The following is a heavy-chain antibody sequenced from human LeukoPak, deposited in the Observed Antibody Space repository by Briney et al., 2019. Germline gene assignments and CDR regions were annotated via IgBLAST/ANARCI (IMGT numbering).Heavy chain of an antibody. V-gene: IGHV3-64D*06. D-gene: IGHD5-24*01. CDR1: GFTFSSHA. CDR3: VKDGRMATITYNDLFDY. Sequence: GGSLRLSCSASGFTFSSHAMHWVRQAPGKGLEYVSAISSNGGSTYYADSVKGRFTISRDNSKNTLHLQMSSLRAEDTAVYYCVKDGRMATITYNDLFDYWGQGTLVTVSS. CDR2: ISSNGGST. J-gene: IGHJ4*02.